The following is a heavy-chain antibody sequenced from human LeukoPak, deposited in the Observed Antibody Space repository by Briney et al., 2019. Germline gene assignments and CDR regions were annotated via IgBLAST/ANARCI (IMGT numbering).Heavy chain of an antibody. Sequence: ASVKVSCKASGYTFTGYYMHWVRQAPGQGLEWMGWINPNSGGTNYAQKFQGRVTMTRDTSISTAYMELSRLRSDDTAVYYCARRGYGSGSYYYFDYWGQGTLVTVSS. J-gene: IGHJ4*02. D-gene: IGHD3-10*01. V-gene: IGHV1-2*02. CDR3: ARRGYGSGSYYYFDY. CDR1: GYTFTGYY. CDR2: INPNSGGT.